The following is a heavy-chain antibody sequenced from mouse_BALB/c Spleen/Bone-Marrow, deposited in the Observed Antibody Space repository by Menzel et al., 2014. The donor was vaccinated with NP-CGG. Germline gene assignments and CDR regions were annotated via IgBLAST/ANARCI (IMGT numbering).Heavy chain of an antibody. CDR1: GFSLTSYG. V-gene: IGHV2-9*02. J-gene: IGHJ2*01. D-gene: IGHD1-1*01. Sequence: VQRVESGPGLVAPSQSLSITCTVSGFSLTSYGVHWVRQPPGKGLEWLGVIWAGGSTNYNSALMSRLSISKDNSKSQVFLKMNSLQTDDTAMYYCARDNYGSRVFDCRGQGTTLTVSS. CDR2: IWAGGST. CDR3: ARDNYGSRVFDC.